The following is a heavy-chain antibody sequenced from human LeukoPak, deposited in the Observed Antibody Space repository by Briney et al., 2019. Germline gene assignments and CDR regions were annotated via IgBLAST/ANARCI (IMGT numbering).Heavy chain of an antibody. CDR2: INAGNGNT. Sequence: ASVEVSCKASGYTFTSYAMHWVRQAPGQRLEWMGWINAGNGNTKYSQKFQGRVTITRDTSASTAYMELSSLRSEDTAVYYCARSREVTTVAFDIWGQGTMVTVSS. CDR1: GYTFTSYA. J-gene: IGHJ3*02. CDR3: ARSREVTTVAFDI. D-gene: IGHD4-17*01. V-gene: IGHV1-3*01.